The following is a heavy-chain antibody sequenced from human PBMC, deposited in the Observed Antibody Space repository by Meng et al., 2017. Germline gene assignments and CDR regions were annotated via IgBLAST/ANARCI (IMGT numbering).Heavy chain of an antibody. V-gene: IGHV3-30*01. J-gene: IGHJ4*02. CDR2: ISHDGSNK. Sequence: QGQLVESGGGVVQPGRSLRLPCAASGFTFSSYAMHWVRQAPGKGLEWVAVISHDGSNKYYADSVKGRFTISRDNSKNTLYLQMNSLRAEDTAVYYCAFSYGSGSYNYWGQGTLVTVSS. D-gene: IGHD3-10*01. CDR3: AFSYGSGSYNY. CDR1: GFTFSSYA.